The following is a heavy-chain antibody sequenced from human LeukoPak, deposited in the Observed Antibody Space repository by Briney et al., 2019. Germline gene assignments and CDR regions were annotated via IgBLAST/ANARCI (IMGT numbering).Heavy chain of an antibody. J-gene: IGHJ4*02. CDR3: ARLSYTSGWYEVDY. CDR2: VYYSGSA. D-gene: IGHD6-19*01. Sequence: SETLSLTCTVSGGSIDSDYWTWIRQSPGKGLEWVGYVYYSGSATYNPSLKSRVTISVETSKNQFSLSLDSVTAADTAVYYCARLSYTSGWYEVDYWGQGTLVTVSS. V-gene: IGHV4-59*08. CDR1: GGSIDSDY.